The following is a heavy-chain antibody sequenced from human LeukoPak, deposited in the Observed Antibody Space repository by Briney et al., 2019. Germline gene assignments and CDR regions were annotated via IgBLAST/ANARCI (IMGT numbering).Heavy chain of an antibody. D-gene: IGHD2-8*01. CDR3: ARDMLAVPSNWFDP. CDR1: GYTFTGYY. J-gene: IGHJ5*02. CDR2: INPSGGGT. Sequence: GASVTVSCKASGYTFTGYYIHWVRQAPGQGLEWMGVINPSGGGTSYAQKFQGRVTMTRDTSTSTVYMDLRSLRSEDTAVYFCARDMLAVPSNWFDPWGQGTLVTVSS. V-gene: IGHV1-46*01.